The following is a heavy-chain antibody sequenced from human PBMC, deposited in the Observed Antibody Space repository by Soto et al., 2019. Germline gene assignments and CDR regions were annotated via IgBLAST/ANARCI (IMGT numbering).Heavy chain of an antibody. CDR1: GYSFTSYG. J-gene: IGHJ5*02. V-gene: IGHV1-18*01. Sequence: ASVKVSCKASGYSFTSYGISWVLQAPGQGLEWMGWISAYNGNTNYAQKLQGRVTMTTDTSTSTAYMELRSLRSDDTAVYYCARVLIAAAGSWFDPWGQGTLVTVS. CDR2: ISAYNGNT. CDR3: ARVLIAAAGSWFDP. D-gene: IGHD6-13*01.